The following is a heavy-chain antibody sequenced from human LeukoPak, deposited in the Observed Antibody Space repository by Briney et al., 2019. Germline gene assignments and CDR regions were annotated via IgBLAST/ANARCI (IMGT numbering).Heavy chain of an antibody. Sequence: RSGGSLRLSCAASGFTFSSYEMNWVRQAPGKGLEWVSYISSSGSTIYYADSVKGRFTISRDNAKNTLYLQMNSLRAEDTAVYYCARDLVRRFDWLLHYYYYGMDVWGQGTTVTVSS. J-gene: IGHJ6*02. V-gene: IGHV3-48*03. CDR3: ARDLVRRFDWLLHYYYYGMDV. CDR2: ISSSGSTI. D-gene: IGHD3-9*01. CDR1: GFTFSSYE.